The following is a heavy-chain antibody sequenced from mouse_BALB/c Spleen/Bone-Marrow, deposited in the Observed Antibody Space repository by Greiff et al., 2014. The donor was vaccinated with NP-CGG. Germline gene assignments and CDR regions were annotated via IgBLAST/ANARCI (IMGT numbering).Heavy chain of an antibody. CDR3: ARGYSWYFDV. D-gene: IGHD2-3*01. V-gene: IGHV1S29*02. CDR2: IYPYNGGT. CDR1: GYKFNDYN. J-gene: IGHJ1*01. Sequence: VQLQQSGPELVKPGASVKISCKASGYKFNDYNMHWVKQSHGKSPEWIGYIYPYNGGTGYNQKFKSKATLTVDNSSSTAYMELRSLTSEDSAVYYCARGYSWYFDVWGAGTTVTVSS.